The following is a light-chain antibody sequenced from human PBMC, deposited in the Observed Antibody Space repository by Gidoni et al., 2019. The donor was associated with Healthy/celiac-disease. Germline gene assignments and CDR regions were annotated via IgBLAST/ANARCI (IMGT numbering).Light chain of an antibody. CDR1: SSNIGSTY. V-gene: IGLV1-47*01. Sequence: QSVLTQPPSASGTPGQRVTISCSGSSSNIGSTYVYWYQQLPGTAPKLLIYRNNPRPSGVPDRFSGSKSGTSASLAISVLRSEDEADYYCAAWDDSLSGWVFGGGTKLTVL. CDR2: RNN. J-gene: IGLJ3*02. CDR3: AAWDDSLSGWV.